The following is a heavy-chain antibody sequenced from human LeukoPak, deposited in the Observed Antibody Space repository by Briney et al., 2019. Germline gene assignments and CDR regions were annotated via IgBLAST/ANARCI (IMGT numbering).Heavy chain of an antibody. J-gene: IGHJ4*02. CDR3: AKLGDYSGGCNNH. CDR1: GFTFSSYC. Sequence: WRSLRLPCAASGFTFSSYCMHWVRQAPGKGLEWVAVISYDGSNKYYADSVKSRFTISRDNSKNPLYLQMSTVRAEDTAVYYCAKLGDYSGGCNNHWGQGTLVTVSS. V-gene: IGHV3-30*18. CDR2: ISYDGSNK. D-gene: IGHD1-26*01.